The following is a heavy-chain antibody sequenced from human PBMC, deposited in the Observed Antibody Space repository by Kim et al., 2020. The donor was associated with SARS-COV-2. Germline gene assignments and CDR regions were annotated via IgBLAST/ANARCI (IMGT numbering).Heavy chain of an antibody. CDR3: AKSAMVLGTFVG. CDR2: ISWNSGEL. Sequence: GGSLRLSCAASGFGFQDYAMHWVRQAPGMGLEWVSGISWNSGELGYADSVKGRFTISRDNAKNSLYLQMNSLRPEDTALYYCAKSAMVLGTFVGWGQGTL. J-gene: IGHJ4*02. CDR1: GFGFQDYA. V-gene: IGHV3-9*01. D-gene: IGHD3-10*01.